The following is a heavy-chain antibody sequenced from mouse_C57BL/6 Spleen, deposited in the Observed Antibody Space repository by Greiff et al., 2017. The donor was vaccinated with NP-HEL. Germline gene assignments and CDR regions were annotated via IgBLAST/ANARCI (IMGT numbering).Heavy chain of an antibody. V-gene: IGHV1-26*01. D-gene: IGHD1-1*01. J-gene: IGHJ1*03. CDR3: ARGGYYGSSPHWYFDV. CDR1: GYTFTDYY. Sequence: EVQLQQSGPELVKPGASVKISCKASGYTFTDYYMNWVKQSHGQSLEWIGDINPNNGGTSYNQKFKGKATLTADKSSSTAYMELRSLTSEDSAVYYCARGGYYGSSPHWYFDVWGTGTTVTVSS. CDR2: INPNNGGT.